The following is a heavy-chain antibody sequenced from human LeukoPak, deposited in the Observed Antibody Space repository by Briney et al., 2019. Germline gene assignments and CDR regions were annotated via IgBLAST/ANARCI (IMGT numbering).Heavy chain of an antibody. CDR1: GYSFTSYW. V-gene: IGHV5-51*01. CDR3: ARMGYCTNGVCSQFYFDY. CDR2: IYPGDSDT. D-gene: IGHD2-8*01. J-gene: IGHJ4*02. Sequence: GESLKISCKGSGYSFTSYWIGWVRQMPGKGLEWMGIIYPGDSDTRYSPSFQGQVTISADKSSSTAYLQWSSLKASDTAMYYCARMGYCTNGVCSQFYFDYWGQGTLVTVSS.